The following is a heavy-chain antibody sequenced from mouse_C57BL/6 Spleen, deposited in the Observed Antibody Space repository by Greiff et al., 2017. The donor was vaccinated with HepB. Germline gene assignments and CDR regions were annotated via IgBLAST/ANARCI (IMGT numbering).Heavy chain of an antibody. CDR1: GYTFTSYW. CDR3: ARVPYSSYIYWYFDV. J-gene: IGHJ1*03. Sequence: QVQLQQPGAELVKPGASVKLSCKASGYTFTSYWMHWVKQRPGRGLEWIGRIDPNSGGTKYTEKFKSKATLTVDKPSSTAYMQLSSLTSEDSAVYYCARVPYSSYIYWYFDVWGTGTTVTVSS. D-gene: IGHD2-5*01. CDR2: IDPNSGGT. V-gene: IGHV1-72*01.